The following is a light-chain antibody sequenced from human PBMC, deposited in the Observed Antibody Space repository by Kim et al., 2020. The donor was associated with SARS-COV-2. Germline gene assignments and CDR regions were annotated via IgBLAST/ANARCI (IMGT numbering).Light chain of an antibody. Sequence: ASVGDRVTITCRASQDIANSLAWYQQKPGKVPKVLIYAASTLQSGVPSRFSGGGSGTEFTLTIGSLQTEDVATYYCQKDDSAPWTFGPGTKVDIK. V-gene: IGKV1-27*01. CDR1: QDIANS. CDR2: AAS. J-gene: IGKJ1*01. CDR3: QKDDSAPWT.